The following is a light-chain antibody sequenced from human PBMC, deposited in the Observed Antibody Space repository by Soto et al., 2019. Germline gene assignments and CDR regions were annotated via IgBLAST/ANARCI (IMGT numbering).Light chain of an antibody. Sequence: QYVLTQPPSVSGAPGQRVTISCTGSSSNIGAGYDVHWYQQLPGTAPKLLICGNSNRPSGVPDRFSGSKSGTSASLAITGLQAEDEADYYCQSYDSSLSDVVFGGGTQLTVL. CDR1: SSNIGAGYD. CDR3: QSYDSSLSDVV. CDR2: GNS. J-gene: IGLJ2*01. V-gene: IGLV1-40*01.